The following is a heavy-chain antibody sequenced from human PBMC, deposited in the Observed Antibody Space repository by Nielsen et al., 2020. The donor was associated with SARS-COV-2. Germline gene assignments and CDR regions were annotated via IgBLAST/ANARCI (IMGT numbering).Heavy chain of an antibody. D-gene: IGHD5-24*01. CDR1: GFTFNIYA. CDR2: TSASGAST. Sequence: GESLKISCAASGFTFNIYAMAWVRRAPGRGLEWVSGTSASGASTYYADSVKGRFSISRDNSRNTLYLQMNSLRAEDTAVYYCARGMDGYNYFAFDIWGQGTMVTVSS. J-gene: IGHJ3*02. V-gene: IGHV3-23*01. CDR3: ARGMDGYNYFAFDI.